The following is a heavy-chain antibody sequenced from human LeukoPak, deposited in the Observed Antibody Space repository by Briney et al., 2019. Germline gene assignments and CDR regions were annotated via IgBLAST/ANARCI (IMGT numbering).Heavy chain of an antibody. V-gene: IGHV2-5*02. CDR3: AHLPDWGLSYYDSSGARNDAFDI. Sequence: KGSGPTLVKPTQTLTLTCTFSGFSLSTSGVGVGWIRQPPGKALEWLALIYWDGDRRYSPSLKSRLTITKDTSKNQVVLTMTNMDPVDTATYYCAHLPDWGLSYYDSSGARNDAFDIWGQGTMVTVSS. J-gene: IGHJ3*02. CDR1: GFSLSTSGVG. D-gene: IGHD3-22*01. CDR2: IYWDGDR.